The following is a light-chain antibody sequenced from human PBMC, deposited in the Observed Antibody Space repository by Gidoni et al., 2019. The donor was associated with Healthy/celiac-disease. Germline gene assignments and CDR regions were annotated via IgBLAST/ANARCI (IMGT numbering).Light chain of an antibody. CDR2: GAS. CDR1: QSVSSRY. J-gene: IGKJ1*01. V-gene: IGKV3-20*01. CDR3: QQWT. Sequence: EIALTQSPGTLSLSPGERATLSCRASQSVSSRYLAWYQQKPGQAPRLIIYGASNRATGIPDRFSCSGSGTDFTLTISRLEPEDFSVYYCQQWTFGQGTKVEIK.